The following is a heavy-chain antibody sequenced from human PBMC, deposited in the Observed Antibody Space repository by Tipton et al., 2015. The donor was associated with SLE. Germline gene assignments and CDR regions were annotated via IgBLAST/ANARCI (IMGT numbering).Heavy chain of an antibody. CDR3: ASGTLEWSHEPDY. CDR2: INHSGST. CDR1: GGSFSGYY. J-gene: IGHJ4*02. D-gene: IGHD3-3*01. Sequence: TLSLTCAVYGGSFSGYYWSWIRQTPGKGLEWIGEINHSGSTYYNPSLKSRVTISVDTSKNQFSLKLGSVTAADTAMFYCASGTLEWSHEPDYWGQGTLVTVSS. V-gene: IGHV4-34*01.